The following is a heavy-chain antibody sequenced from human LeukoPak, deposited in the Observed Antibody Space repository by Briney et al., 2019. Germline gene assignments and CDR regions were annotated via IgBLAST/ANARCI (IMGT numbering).Heavy chain of an antibody. V-gene: IGHV4-59*11. CDR1: GGSISSHY. Sequence: SETLSLTCTVSGGSISSHYWSWIRQPPGKGLEWIGYIYYSGSTNYNPSLKSRVTISVDTSKNQFSLKPSSVTAADTAVYYCARSPSPSNDAFDIWGQGTMVTVSS. D-gene: IGHD6-6*01. CDR3: ARSPSPSNDAFDI. CDR2: IYYSGST. J-gene: IGHJ3*02.